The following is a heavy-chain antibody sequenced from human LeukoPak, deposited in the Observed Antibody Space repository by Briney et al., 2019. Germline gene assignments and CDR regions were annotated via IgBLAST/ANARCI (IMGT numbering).Heavy chain of an antibody. CDR3: ARVDSGWYIYYYYYGMDV. CDR2: IKQDGSEK. V-gene: IGHV3-7*01. D-gene: IGHD6-19*01. Sequence: GGSLRLSCAAAGFTLSSYWMSWVRQAPGKGLEWVANIKQDGSEKYYVYSVKGRFTISRDNAKNSLYLQMNSLRAEDTAVYYCARVDSGWYIYYYYYGMDVWGQGTTVTVSS. J-gene: IGHJ6*02. CDR1: GFTLSSYW.